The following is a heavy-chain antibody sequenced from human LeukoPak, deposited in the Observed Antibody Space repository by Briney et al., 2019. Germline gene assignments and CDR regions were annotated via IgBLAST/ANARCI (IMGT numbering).Heavy chain of an antibody. D-gene: IGHD2-21*02. J-gene: IGHJ5*02. CDR3: ARRLPWFDP. CDR2: IYYGGST. V-gene: IGHV4-39*01. CDR1: GGSISSSSYY. Sequence: SETLSLTCTVSGGSISSSSYYWGWIRQPPGKGLEWIGSIYYGGSTYYNPSLKSRVTISVDTSKNQFSLKLSSVTAADTAVYYCARRLPWFDPWGQGTLVTVSS.